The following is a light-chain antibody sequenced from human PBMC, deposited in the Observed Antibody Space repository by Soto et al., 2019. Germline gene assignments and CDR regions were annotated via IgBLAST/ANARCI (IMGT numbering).Light chain of an antibody. CDR3: QQSYSTPPT. CDR2: AAS. CDR1: QSISSY. Sequence: DIQMTQSPSSLSSSVGYRFTITCRASQSISSYLNWYQQKPGKAPKLLIYAASSLQSGVPSRFSGSGSGTDFTLTISSLQPEDFATYYCQQSYSTPPTFGGGTKVDI. J-gene: IGKJ4*01. V-gene: IGKV1-39*01.